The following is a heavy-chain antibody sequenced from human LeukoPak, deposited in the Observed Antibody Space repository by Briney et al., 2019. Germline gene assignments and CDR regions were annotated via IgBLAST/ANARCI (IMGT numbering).Heavy chain of an antibody. CDR2: ISYDGSNK. CDR1: GFTFSNYA. CDR3: ARGGLYDSSGWVYFDY. V-gene: IGHV3-30*04. Sequence: GGSLRLSCAASGFTFSNYAIHWVRQAPGKGLEWVAVISYDGSNKYYADSVKGRFTISRDNSKNTLYLQMNSLRAEDTAVYYCARGGLYDSSGWVYFDYWGQGTLVTVSS. J-gene: IGHJ4*02. D-gene: IGHD3-22*01.